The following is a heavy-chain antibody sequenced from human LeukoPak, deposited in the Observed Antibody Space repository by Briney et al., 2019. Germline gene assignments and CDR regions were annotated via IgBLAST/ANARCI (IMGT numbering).Heavy chain of an antibody. CDR2: ISYDGSNK. CDR3: AKSFGESHSGDY. CDR1: GFTFSSYA. Sequence: GGSPRLSCAASGFTFSSYAMHWVRQAPGKGLEWVAVISYDGSNKYYADSVKGRFTISRDNSKNTLYLQMNSLRAEDTAVYYCAKSFGESHSGDYWGQGTLVTVSS. J-gene: IGHJ4*02. V-gene: IGHV3-30*04. D-gene: IGHD3-10*01.